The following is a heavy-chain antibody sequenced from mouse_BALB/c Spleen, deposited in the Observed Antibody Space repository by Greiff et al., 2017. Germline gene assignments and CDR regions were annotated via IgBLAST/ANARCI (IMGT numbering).Heavy chain of an antibody. CDR1: GYTFTSYT. J-gene: IGHJ3*01. CDR2: ITPSSGYT. Sequence: QVQLQQSGAELARPGASVKMSCKASGYTFTSYTMHWVKQRPGQGLEWIGYITPSSGYTNSNQKFKDKATLTADKSSSTAYMQLSSLTSEDSAVYYCAREGLGVFAYWGQGTLVTVSA. D-gene: IGHD3-3*01. V-gene: IGHV1-4*01. CDR3: AREGLGVFAY.